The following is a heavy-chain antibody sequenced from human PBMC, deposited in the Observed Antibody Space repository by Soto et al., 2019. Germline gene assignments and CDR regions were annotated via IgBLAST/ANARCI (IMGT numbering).Heavy chain of an antibody. J-gene: IGHJ4*02. Sequence: QVQLVESGGGVVQPGRSLRLSCAASGFTFSSYGMHWVRQAPGKGLEWVAVIWYDGSNKYYADSVKGRFTISRDNSKNTLYLQMNRLRAEDTAVYYCARDLGTTVTTLDYWGQGTLVTVSS. CDR1: GFTFSSYG. V-gene: IGHV3-33*01. CDR3: ARDLGTTVTTLDY. CDR2: IWYDGSNK. D-gene: IGHD4-17*01.